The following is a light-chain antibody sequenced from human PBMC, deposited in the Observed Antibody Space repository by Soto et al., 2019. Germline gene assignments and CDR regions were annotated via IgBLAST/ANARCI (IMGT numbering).Light chain of an antibody. CDR2: TSS. CDR1: QGISSH. CDR3: QQYCSSPLT. V-gene: IGKV1-8*01. Sequence: AIRMTQTPSSFSASTGDRVTITCRASQGISSHLAWYQVKPGEAPRLQIYTSSYVESGVPSRFSGSGSGTDFTLTLSSRQSEGFAVYYCQQYCSSPLTFGGGTKEEIK. J-gene: IGKJ4*01.